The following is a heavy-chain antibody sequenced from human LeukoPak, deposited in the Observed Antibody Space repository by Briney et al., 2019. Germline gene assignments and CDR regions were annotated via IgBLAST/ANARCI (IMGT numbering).Heavy chain of an antibody. CDR2: IKTKSDGGAT. J-gene: IGHJ4*02. Sequence: GGSLRLSCAASGFIVSNVWMSWVRQAPGKGLEWVGRIKTKSDGGATDYAAPVKGRFTISRDDSKNTLYLQMSSLRAEDTAVYYCASLKGSQFIVPAATPVYFDYWGQGTLVTVSS. CDR3: ASLKGSQFIVPAATPVYFDY. D-gene: IGHD2-2*01. V-gene: IGHV3-15*01. CDR1: GFIVSNVW.